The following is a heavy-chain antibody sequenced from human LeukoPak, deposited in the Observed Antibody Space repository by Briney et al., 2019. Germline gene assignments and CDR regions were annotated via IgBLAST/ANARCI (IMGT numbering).Heavy chain of an antibody. CDR3: ARTSWFGP. CDR2: IYHTGST. Sequence: SETLSLTCTVSGGSIVGYYWGWMRQPPGKGVEWIGYIYHTGSTTYNPSLKSRVSVSVVTSKNQFSLKLSSVTAADTAVYYCARTSWFGPWGQGTLVTVSS. J-gene: IGHJ5*02. V-gene: IGHV4-59*12. CDR1: GGSIVGYY.